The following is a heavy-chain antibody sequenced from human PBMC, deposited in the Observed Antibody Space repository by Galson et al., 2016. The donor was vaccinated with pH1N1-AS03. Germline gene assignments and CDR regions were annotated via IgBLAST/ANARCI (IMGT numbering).Heavy chain of an antibody. CDR3: ARSRGDYGDHAEYLQR. CDR2: IYATANT. CDR1: GGSISTYY. J-gene: IGHJ1*01. V-gene: IGHV4-4*07. Sequence: ETLSLTCTVSGGSISTYYWTWIRQPAGKGLEWIGHIYATANTQYSLPLRSRITLSLDTSKNQISLKLRSVTAADTAVYYCARSRGDYGDHAEYLQRWGQGTLVTVSS. D-gene: IGHD4-17*01.